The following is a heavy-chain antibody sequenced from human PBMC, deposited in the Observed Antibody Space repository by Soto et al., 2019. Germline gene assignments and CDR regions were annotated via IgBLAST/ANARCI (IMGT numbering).Heavy chain of an antibody. V-gene: IGHV5-51*01. CDR1: GYSFTSYW. D-gene: IGHD6-13*01. CDR3: ASALEDSSSWYNFDY. Sequence: EVQLVQSGAEVKKPGESLKISCKGSGYSFTSYWIGWVRQMPGKGLEWMGIIYPGDSDTRYSPSFQGQVTISADKSISTAYLQWSSLKASDTAMYYCASALEDSSSWYNFDYWGQGTLVTVSS. J-gene: IGHJ4*02. CDR2: IYPGDSDT.